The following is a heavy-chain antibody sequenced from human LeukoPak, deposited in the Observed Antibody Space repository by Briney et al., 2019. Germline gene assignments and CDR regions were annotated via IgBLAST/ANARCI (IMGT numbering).Heavy chain of an antibody. CDR3: ARTFTGSHLLEY. V-gene: IGHV4-59*01. CDR1: GSSLKTYF. CDR2: IHHSGRT. Sequence: PSETLSLTCSISGSSLKTYFWTWIRQAPGKGLEYIGFIHHSGRTDYSPALKSRVTISIDTSKNEFSLRLTSVTIADTAICYCARTFTGSHLLEYWDQGTLVIVSS. J-gene: IGHJ4*02. D-gene: IGHD1-26*01.